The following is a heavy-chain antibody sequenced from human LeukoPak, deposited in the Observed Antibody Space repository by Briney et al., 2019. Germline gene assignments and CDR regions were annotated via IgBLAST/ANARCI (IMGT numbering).Heavy chain of an antibody. D-gene: IGHD3-10*01. Sequence: PGGSLRLSCAASGFTFSSYAMHWVRQAPGKGLEWVAVISYDGSNKYYADSVKGRFTISRDNYKNTLYLQMNSQRAEDTAVYYCARALWFGELQDYWGQGTLVTVSS. CDR1: GFTFSSYA. CDR2: ISYDGSNK. V-gene: IGHV3-30*04. CDR3: ARALWFGELQDY. J-gene: IGHJ4*02.